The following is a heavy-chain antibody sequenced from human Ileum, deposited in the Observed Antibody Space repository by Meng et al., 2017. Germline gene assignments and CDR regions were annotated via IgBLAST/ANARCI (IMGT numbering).Heavy chain of an antibody. Sequence: DVQLAEDGGGLGPPGGSLRLSCAASGFTVSYQYMNWVRQAPGKGLEWVSVIDAGGGTNYADSVKGRFTISRDNSKNTLYLQMDSLRAEDTAVYYCVGGFYFQYWGQGTLVTVSS. J-gene: IGHJ1*01. CDR2: IDAGGGT. V-gene: IGHV3-53*01. CDR3: VGGFYFQY. CDR1: GFTVSYQY. D-gene: IGHD3-3*01.